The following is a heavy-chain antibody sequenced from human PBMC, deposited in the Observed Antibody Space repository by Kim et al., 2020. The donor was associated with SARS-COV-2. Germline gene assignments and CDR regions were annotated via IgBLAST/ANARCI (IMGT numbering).Heavy chain of an antibody. D-gene: IGHD3-10*01. V-gene: IGHV3-23*01. J-gene: IGHJ4*02. Sequence: GGSLRLSCAASGFTFSSSAMSWVRQAPGKGLEWVSSISGDSGKSYKANSVKGRFTISRDNPKSTLYLQMDNLRGEDTAVYYCAKITAIFSAGSGYWGQGTLVTVPS. CDR2: ISGDSGKS. CDR1: GFTFSSSA. CDR3: AKITAIFSAGSGY.